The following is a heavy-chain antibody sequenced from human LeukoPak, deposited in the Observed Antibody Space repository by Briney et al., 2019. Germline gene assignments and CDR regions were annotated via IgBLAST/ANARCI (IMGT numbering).Heavy chain of an antibody. Sequence: ASVKVSCKASGYTFTSYAMHWVRQAPGQGLEWMGWISAYNGNTNYAQKLQGRVTMTTDTSTSTAYMELRSLRSDDTAVYYCAREETTEAFTTLDAFDIWGQGTMVTVSS. CDR2: ISAYNGNT. J-gene: IGHJ3*02. CDR1: GYTFTSYA. D-gene: IGHD3-3*01. CDR3: AREETTEAFTTLDAFDI. V-gene: IGHV1-18*01.